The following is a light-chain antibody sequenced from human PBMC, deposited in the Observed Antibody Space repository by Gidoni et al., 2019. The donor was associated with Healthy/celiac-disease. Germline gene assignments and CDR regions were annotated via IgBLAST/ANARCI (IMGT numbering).Light chain of an antibody. CDR1: QSVSSY. CDR2: DAS. CDR3: QQRSNWPLLT. Sequence: EIVLTQSPATLSLSPGERATLSCRASQSVSSYLAWYQQKPGQAPRLLIYDASNRATGIPARFSGSASGNYSPPTISLLAPEYSAFYCCQQRSNWPLLTFGGGTQVEIK. V-gene: IGKV3-11*01. J-gene: IGKJ4*01.